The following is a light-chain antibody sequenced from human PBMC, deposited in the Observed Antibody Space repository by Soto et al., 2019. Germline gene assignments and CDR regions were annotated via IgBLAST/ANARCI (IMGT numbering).Light chain of an antibody. CDR1: QDIRSR. V-gene: IGKV1-12*01. CDR2: SAT. CDR3: QQANILPPV. J-gene: IGKJ4*01. Sequence: IEMTQSPSSVSASVGDRVTITCRASQDIRSRLAWYQHKPGKAPNLLIYSATTLQSGVPYRFSGSGSGTYFTLTISSLQPEEFATYYCQQANILPPVFGGGTRVEI.